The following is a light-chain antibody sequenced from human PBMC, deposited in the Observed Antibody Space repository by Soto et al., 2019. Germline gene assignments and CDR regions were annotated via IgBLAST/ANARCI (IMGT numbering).Light chain of an antibody. Sequence: QSVLTQPPSVSGAPGQRVTISCTGSSSNIGAGYDVHWYQQLPGTAPKLLIYSNNRRPSGVPDRFSGSKSGTSASLAISGLRSEDEADYYCAAWDATLRGHWALGGGTKVTVL. CDR3: AAWDATLRGHWA. J-gene: IGLJ2*01. V-gene: IGLV1-40*01. CDR2: SNN. CDR1: SSNIGAGYD.